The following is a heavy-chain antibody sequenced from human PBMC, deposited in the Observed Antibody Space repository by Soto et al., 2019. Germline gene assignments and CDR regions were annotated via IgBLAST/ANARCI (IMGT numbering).Heavy chain of an antibody. V-gene: IGHV3-74*01. D-gene: IGHD2-15*01. CDR2: INSDGSST. Sequence: PGGSLRLSCAASGFTFSSYWMHWVRQAPGKGLVWVSRINSDGSSTSYADSAKGRFTISRDNAKNTLYLQMNSLRAEDTAVYYCVRTSLVVAAATREDYWGQGTLVTVS. J-gene: IGHJ4*02. CDR3: VRTSLVVAAATREDY. CDR1: GFTFSSYW.